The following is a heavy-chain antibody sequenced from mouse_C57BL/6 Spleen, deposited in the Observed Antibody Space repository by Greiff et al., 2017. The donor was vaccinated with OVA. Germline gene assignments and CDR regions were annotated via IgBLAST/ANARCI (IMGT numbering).Heavy chain of an antibody. Sequence: QVQLQQSGAELVKPGASVKISCTASGYAFSSYWMTWVKQSPGKGLEWIGQIYPGDGDTNYNGKLKGRATLTADKSSSTAYMQLSSLTSEDSAVYFCARGNSNALTDAMDYWGQGTSVTVSS. CDR2: IYPGDGDT. V-gene: IGHV1-80*01. CDR1: GYAFSSYW. J-gene: IGHJ4*01. CDR3: ARGNSNALTDAMDY. D-gene: IGHD2-5*01.